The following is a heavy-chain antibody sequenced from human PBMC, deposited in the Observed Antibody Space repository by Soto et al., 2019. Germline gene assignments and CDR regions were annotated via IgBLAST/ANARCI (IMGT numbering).Heavy chain of an antibody. Sequence: SETLSLTCTVSGGSISSGGYYWGWIRQPPGKGLEWIGSIYYSGSTYYNPSLKSRVTISVDTSKNQFSLKLSSVTAADTAVYYCASSTDCSSTSCSPRSYYMDVWGKGTTVTVSS. J-gene: IGHJ6*03. CDR1: GGSISSGGYY. CDR3: ASSTDCSSTSCSPRSYYMDV. V-gene: IGHV4-39*01. CDR2: IYYSGST. D-gene: IGHD2-2*01.